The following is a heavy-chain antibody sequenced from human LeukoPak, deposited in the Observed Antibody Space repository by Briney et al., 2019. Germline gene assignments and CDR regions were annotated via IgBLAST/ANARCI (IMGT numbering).Heavy chain of an antibody. J-gene: IGHJ4*02. Sequence: GGSLRLSCVASGFTLSDFALHWVSRAPGRGLEWVAAVSYDGARKYYADSVKGRFTISRDISTDTLWLQMDSLRTEDTAVYYCAKGPLRGTAAAIDYWGQGTLVTVSS. D-gene: IGHD2-2*01. CDR3: AKGPLRGTAAAIDY. CDR1: GFTLSDFA. V-gene: IGHV3-30*04. CDR2: VSYDGARK.